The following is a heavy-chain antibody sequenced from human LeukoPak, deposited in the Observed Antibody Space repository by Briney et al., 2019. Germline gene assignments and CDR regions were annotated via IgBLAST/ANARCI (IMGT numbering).Heavy chain of an antibody. J-gene: IGHJ5*02. CDR3: ARRRAVAGVNWFDP. V-gene: IGHV1-18*01. Sequence: GASVKVSCKASGYTFISYGISWGRQAPGQGREWMGWISSHNGYTKYAQKFQGRVTMTTDTSMSTAYMELGSLRSDDTAVYYCARRRAVAGVNWFDPWGQGTLVTVSS. D-gene: IGHD6-19*01. CDR1: GYTFISYG. CDR2: ISSHNGYT.